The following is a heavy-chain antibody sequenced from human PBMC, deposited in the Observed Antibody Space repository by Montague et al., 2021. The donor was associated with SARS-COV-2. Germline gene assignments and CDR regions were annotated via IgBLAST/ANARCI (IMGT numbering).Heavy chain of an antibody. J-gene: IGHJ6*02. CDR2: INHSGST. CDR1: GGSFSGYY. V-gene: IGHV4-34*01. Sequence: SETLSLTCAVYGGSFSGYYWSWIRQSPGKGLEWIGEINHSGSTTYNPSLKSRVTISVDTSKNQFSLKLSSVTAADTAVYYCTREGYQVLWSDYYYGMDVWGQGTTVTVSS. CDR3: TREGYQVLWSDYYYGMDV. D-gene: IGHD2-2*01.